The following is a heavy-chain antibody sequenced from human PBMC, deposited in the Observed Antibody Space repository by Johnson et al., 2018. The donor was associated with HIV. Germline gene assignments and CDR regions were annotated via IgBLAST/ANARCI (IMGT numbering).Heavy chain of an antibody. CDR2: ISYDGSNK. D-gene: IGHD6-13*01. V-gene: IGHV3-30*04. CDR3: ASKAAGTMHAFDI. Sequence: QMLLVESGGGLVQPGRSLRLSCAASGFTFSSYAMHWVRQAPGKGLEWVAVISYDGSNKYYADSVKGRFTISRDNSKNTLYLQMNSLRAEDTAVYYCASKAAGTMHAFDIWGQGTMVTVSS. J-gene: IGHJ3*02. CDR1: GFTFSSYA.